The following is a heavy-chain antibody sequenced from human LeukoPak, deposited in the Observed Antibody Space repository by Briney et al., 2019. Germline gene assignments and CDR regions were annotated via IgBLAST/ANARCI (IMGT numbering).Heavy chain of an antibody. V-gene: IGHV4-39*01. Sequence: SETLSLTCTVSGVSISSSNSYWGWIRQPPGKGLEWIGSIYYSGNTYYNASLKSQVSISIDTSKNQFSLRLTSVTAADTAVYYCARQTGSGLFILPGGQGTLVTVSS. CDR2: IYYSGNT. CDR3: ARQTGSGLFILP. CDR1: GVSISSSNSY. J-gene: IGHJ4*02. D-gene: IGHD3/OR15-3a*01.